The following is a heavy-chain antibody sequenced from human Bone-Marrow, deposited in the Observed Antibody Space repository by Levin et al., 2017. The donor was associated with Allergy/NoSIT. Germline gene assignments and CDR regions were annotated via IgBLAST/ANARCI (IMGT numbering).Heavy chain of an antibody. D-gene: IGHD5-24*01. CDR2: IWFDGSKK. J-gene: IGHJ2*01. Sequence: GGSLRLSCAASGFIFSNYAMHWVRQAPGKGLEWVAGIWFDGSKKYFADSVKGRFTISRDNSMTTIYLQMNSLRDGDTAVYSCAEGGAVTGGGLQRSLPELWGRGTLVTVSS. V-gene: IGHV3-33*06. CDR1: GFIFSNYA. CDR3: AEGGAVTGGGLQRSLPEL.